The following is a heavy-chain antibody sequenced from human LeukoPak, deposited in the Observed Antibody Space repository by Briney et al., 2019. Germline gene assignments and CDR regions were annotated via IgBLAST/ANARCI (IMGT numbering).Heavy chain of an antibody. D-gene: IGHD3-22*01. V-gene: IGHV3-15*01. CDR1: GFTFSNSA. Sequence: GGSLRLSCAASGFTFSNSAMTWVRQAPGKGLEWVGRIKSKADGGTADHAAPVKGRFNISRDDSKNTLYLQMNSLKTEDTAVYFCTRNYYDRTGSLFYWGQGTLATVSS. CDR3: TRNYYDRTGSLFY. CDR2: IKSKADGGTA. J-gene: IGHJ4*02.